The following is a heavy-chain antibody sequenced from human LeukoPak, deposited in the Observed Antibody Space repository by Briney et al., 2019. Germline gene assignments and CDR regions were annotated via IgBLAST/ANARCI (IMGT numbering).Heavy chain of an antibody. V-gene: IGHV1-8*01. CDR3: ARGRELYGDAFDI. D-gene: IGHD2-8*01. CDR2: MNPNSGNT. CDR1: GYTFTSYD. Sequence: ASVKVSCKASGYTFTSYDINWVRQATGQGLEWMGWMNPNSGNTGYALKFQGRVTMTRNTSISTAYMELSSLRSEDTAVYYCARGRELYGDAFDIWGQGTMVTVSS. J-gene: IGHJ3*02.